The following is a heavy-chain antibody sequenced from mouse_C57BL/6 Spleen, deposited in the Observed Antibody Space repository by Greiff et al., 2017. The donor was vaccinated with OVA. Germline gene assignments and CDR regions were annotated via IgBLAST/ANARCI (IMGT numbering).Heavy chain of an antibody. Sequence: EVQLQQSGPELVKPGASVKISCKASGYTFTDYYMNWVKQSHGKSLEWIGDINPNNGGTSYNQKFKGKATLTVDKSSSTAYMELRSLTSEDSAVYYCAREVTTRCAYWGQGTLVTVSA. V-gene: IGHV1-26*01. CDR1: GYTFTDYY. J-gene: IGHJ3*01. CDR3: AREVTTRCAY. D-gene: IGHD2-2*01. CDR2: INPNNGGT.